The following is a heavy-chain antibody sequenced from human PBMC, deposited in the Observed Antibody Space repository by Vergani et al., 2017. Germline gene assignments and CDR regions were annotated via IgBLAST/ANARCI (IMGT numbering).Heavy chain of an antibody. Sequence: QVQLVQSGAEVKKPGSSVKVSCKASGGTFSSYTISWVRQAPGQGLEWMGRIIPILGIANYAQKFQGRVTITADKSTSTAYMELSSLRSEDTAVYYCARERPFDYGDYQDAFDIWGQGTMVTVSS. V-gene: IGHV1-69*08. D-gene: IGHD4-17*01. CDR3: ARERPFDYGDYQDAFDI. J-gene: IGHJ3*02. CDR2: IIPILGIA. CDR1: GGTFSSYT.